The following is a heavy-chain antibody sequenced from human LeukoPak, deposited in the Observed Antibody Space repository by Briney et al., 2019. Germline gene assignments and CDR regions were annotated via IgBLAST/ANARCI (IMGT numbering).Heavy chain of an antibody. V-gene: IGHV3-21*01. CDR2: INSSRSFI. D-gene: IGHD2-2*01. Sequence: PRGKLKISCAASALTFSRYSMEWVHQATGEELKWLSWINSSRSFIYYADSVKGRFTISRDNAKNSLYLQMNSLRAEDTAVYYCARDPPLGSCSTISCPHLDYWGQGTLVTVSS. CDR1: ALTFSRYS. J-gene: IGHJ4*02. CDR3: ARDPPLGSCSTISCPHLDY.